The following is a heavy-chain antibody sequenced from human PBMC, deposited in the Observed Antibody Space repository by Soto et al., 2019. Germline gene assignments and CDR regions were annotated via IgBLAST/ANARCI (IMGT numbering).Heavy chain of an antibody. V-gene: IGHV3-23*01. CDR3: AKGRSGHDAFDI. CDR1: GFTFSSYA. CDR2: ISGSGGST. Sequence: GGSLRLSCAASGFTFSSYAMSWVLQAPGKGLEWVSAISGSGGSTYYADSVKGRFTISRDNSKNTLYLQMNSLRAEDTAVYYCAKGRSGHDAFDIWGQGTMVTVSS. J-gene: IGHJ3*02. D-gene: IGHD3-10*01.